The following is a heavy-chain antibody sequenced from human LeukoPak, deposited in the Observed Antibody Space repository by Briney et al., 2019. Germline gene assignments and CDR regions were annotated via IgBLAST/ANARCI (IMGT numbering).Heavy chain of an antibody. CDR1: GFTFSSYG. Sequence: GGSLRLSCAASGFTFSSYGMHWVRQAPGKGLEWVAVISYDGSNNYYADSVKGRFTISRDNSKNTLYLQMNSLRAEDTAVYYCAKGGRPQSLAQGWYHHFDYWGQGTLVTVSS. CDR2: ISYDGSNN. D-gene: IGHD6-19*01. J-gene: IGHJ4*02. CDR3: AKGGRPQSLAQGWYHHFDY. V-gene: IGHV3-30*18.